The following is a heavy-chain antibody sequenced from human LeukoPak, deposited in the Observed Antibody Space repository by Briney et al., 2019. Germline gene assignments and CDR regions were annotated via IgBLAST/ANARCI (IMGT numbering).Heavy chain of an antibody. J-gene: IGHJ5*02. Sequence: GGSLRLSCAASGFTFSSYAMSWVRQAPGKGLEWVSAISGSGGSTYYADSAKGRFTISRDNSKDTQFLQLNSLTAADTAMYFCAKASVAIPQYCNSWGQGTLVTVSS. V-gene: IGHV3-23*01. D-gene: IGHD2-2*02. CDR2: ISGSGGST. CDR1: GFTFSSYA. CDR3: AKASVAIPQYCNS.